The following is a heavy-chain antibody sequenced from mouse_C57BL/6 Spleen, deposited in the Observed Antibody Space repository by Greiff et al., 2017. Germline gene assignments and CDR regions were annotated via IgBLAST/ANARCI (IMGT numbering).Heavy chain of an antibody. Sequence: QVQLQQPGAELVKPGASVKLSCKASGYTFTSYWMQWVKQRPGQGLEWIGEIDPSDSYTNYNQKFKGKATLTVDTSSSTAYMQLSSLTSEDSAVYYCARMVTRGHYAMDYWGQGTSVTVSS. J-gene: IGHJ4*01. CDR3: ARMVTRGHYAMDY. D-gene: IGHD2-2*01. CDR1: GYTFTSYW. V-gene: IGHV1-50*01. CDR2: IDPSDSYT.